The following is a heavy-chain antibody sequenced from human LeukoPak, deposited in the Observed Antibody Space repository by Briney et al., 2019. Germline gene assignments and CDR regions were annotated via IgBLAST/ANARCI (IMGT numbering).Heavy chain of an antibody. J-gene: IGHJ6*03. CDR1: GHTFTGYY. CDR3: ARGLTINFYYMDV. CDR2: INPNSGGT. V-gene: IGHV1-2*02. Sequence: ASVKVSCKASGHTFTGYYIHWVRQAPGQGLEWMGWINPNSGGTNYAQKFQGRVTMTRDTSISTAYMELSTLRSDDTAMYYCARGLTINFYYMDVWGKGTTVTVSS. D-gene: IGHD5-24*01.